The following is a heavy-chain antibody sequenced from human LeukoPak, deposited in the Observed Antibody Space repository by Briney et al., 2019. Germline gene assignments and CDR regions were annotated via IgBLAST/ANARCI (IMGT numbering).Heavy chain of an antibody. CDR3: ARFLGGSYGMDV. D-gene: IGHD1-26*01. CDR2: INAGNGNT. J-gene: IGHJ6*02. V-gene: IGHV1-3*01. Sequence: GESLKISCKASGYTFTSYSMHWVRQAPGQRLEWMGWINAGNGNTKFSQKFQGRVTITRDTSASTAYMELSSLRSEDTAVYYCARFLGGSYGMDVWGQGTTVTVSS. CDR1: GYTFTSYS.